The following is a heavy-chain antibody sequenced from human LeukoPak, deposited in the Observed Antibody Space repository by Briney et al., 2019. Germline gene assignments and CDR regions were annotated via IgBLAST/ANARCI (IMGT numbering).Heavy chain of an antibody. Sequence: ASVKVSCKASGGTFSSYAISWVRQAPGQGLEWMGGIIPIFGTANCAQKFQGRATITADKSTSTAYMELSSLRSEDTAVYYCARDGKYYYDSSGHMYNWFDPWGQGTLVTVSS. CDR3: ARDGKYYYDSSGHMYNWFDP. V-gene: IGHV1-69*06. J-gene: IGHJ5*02. CDR1: GGTFSSYA. CDR2: IIPIFGTA. D-gene: IGHD3-22*01.